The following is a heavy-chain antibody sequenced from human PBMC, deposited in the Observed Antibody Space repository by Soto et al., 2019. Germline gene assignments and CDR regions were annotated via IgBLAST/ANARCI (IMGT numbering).Heavy chain of an antibody. CDR3: AKDPSNDRSDSY. V-gene: IGHV3-9*03. Sequence: EVQLVESGGGLVQPGRSLRLSCAASGFTFHDHAMHWVRQAPGKGLEWVAGIGWNSGSIGYADSVKGRFTISRDNAKNSLYLQMNSLRADDMALYYCAKDPSNDRSDSYWGQGTLVTVSS. D-gene: IGHD3-22*01. CDR1: GFTFHDHA. J-gene: IGHJ4*02. CDR2: IGWNSGSI.